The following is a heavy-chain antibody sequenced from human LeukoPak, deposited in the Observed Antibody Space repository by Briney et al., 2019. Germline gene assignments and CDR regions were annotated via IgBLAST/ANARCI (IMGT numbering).Heavy chain of an antibody. V-gene: IGHV3-23*01. CDR1: GFTFSNYA. D-gene: IGHD3-22*01. CDR3: AKDPLRYYDSPGENWFDP. J-gene: IGHJ5*02. Sequence: GGSLRLSCAASGFTFSNYAMSWVRQTPGKGLEWVSAISGSGGSTYYADSVKGRFTIARDNSNNTLYLQMNSLRAEDTALYYCAKDPLRYYDSPGENWFDPWGQGTLVTVSS. CDR2: ISGSGGST.